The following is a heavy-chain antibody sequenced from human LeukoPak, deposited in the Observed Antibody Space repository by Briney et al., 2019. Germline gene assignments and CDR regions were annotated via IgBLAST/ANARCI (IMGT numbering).Heavy chain of an antibody. J-gene: IGHJ4*02. CDR1: GGSISSYY. CDR2: IYYSGST. V-gene: IGHV4-59*01. CDR3: ARHRRAHYDFWSGYSPDFDY. D-gene: IGHD3-3*01. Sequence: SETLSLTCTVSGGSISSYYWSWIRQPPGKGLEWIGYIYYSGSTNYNPSLKSRVTISVDTSKNQFSLKLSSVTAADTAVYYCARHRRAHYDFWSGYSPDFDYWGQGTLVTVSS.